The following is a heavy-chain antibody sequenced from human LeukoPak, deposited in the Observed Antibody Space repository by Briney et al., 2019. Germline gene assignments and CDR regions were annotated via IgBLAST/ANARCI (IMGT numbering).Heavy chain of an antibody. CDR2: ISSSSSYI. CDR1: GFTFTSYS. J-gene: IGHJ6*02. D-gene: IGHD2-15*01. V-gene: IGHV3-21*01. CDR3: ARTVLGYCSGGSCYSGGLDV. Sequence: GGSLRLSCAASGFTFTSYSMSWVRQAPGKGLEWVSSISSSSSYIYYADSVKGRFTISRDNAKNSLYLQMNSLRAEDTAVYYCARTVLGYCSGGSCYSGGLDVWGQGTTVTVSS.